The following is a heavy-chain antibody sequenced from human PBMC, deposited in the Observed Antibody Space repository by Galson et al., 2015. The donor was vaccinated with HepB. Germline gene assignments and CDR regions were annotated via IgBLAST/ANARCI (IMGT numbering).Heavy chain of an antibody. CDR2: IWYDGGNK. Sequence: SLRLSCAASGFTFSSYGMHWVRQAPGKGLEWVAVIWYDGGNKYYADSVKGRFTISRDNSKNTLYLQMNSLRAEDTAVYYCARDEVDVVVPAAIYRDPGAFDIWGQGTMVTVSS. D-gene: IGHD2-2*02. J-gene: IGHJ3*02. CDR3: ARDEVDVVVPAAIYRDPGAFDI. V-gene: IGHV3-33*01. CDR1: GFTFSSYG.